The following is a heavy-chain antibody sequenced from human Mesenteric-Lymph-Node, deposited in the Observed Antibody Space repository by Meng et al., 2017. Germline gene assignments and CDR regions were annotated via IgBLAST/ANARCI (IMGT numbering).Heavy chain of an antibody. Sequence: GESLKISCAASGFTFSNAWMSWVRQAPGKGLEWVGRIKSKTDGGTTDYAASVKGRFTISRDDSKSIAYLQMNSLKTEDTAVYYCTRDRPRSDRRYSSGWYADYFDYWGQGTLVTVSS. V-gene: IGHV3-15*01. CDR2: IKSKTDGGTT. CDR3: TRDRPRSDRRYSSGWYADYFDY. D-gene: IGHD6-19*01. CDR1: GFTFSNAW. J-gene: IGHJ4*02.